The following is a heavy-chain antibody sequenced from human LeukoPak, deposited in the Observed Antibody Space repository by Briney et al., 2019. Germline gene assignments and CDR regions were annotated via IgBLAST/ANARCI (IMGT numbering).Heavy chain of an antibody. Sequence: PSETLSLTCTVSGGSISSSSYYWGWIRQPPGKGLEWIGSIYYSGSTYYNPSLKSRVTISVDTSKNQFSLKLSSVTAADTAVYYCARLGSSSLTDVWGKGTTVTVSS. J-gene: IGHJ6*04. CDR2: IYYSGST. CDR3: ARLGSSSLTDV. V-gene: IGHV4-39*07. D-gene: IGHD6-6*01. CDR1: GGSISSSSYY.